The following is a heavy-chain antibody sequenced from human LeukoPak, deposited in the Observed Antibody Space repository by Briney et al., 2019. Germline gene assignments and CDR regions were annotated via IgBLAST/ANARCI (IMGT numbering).Heavy chain of an antibody. Sequence: GGSLRLSCAASGFTFSSYWMHWVRQAPGKGLVWVSRINSDGSSTIYADSVKGRFTISRDNAKNTLYLQMNSLRAEDTAVYYCARAQYGDYGEFDPWGQGTLVTVSS. CDR2: INSDGSST. CDR3: ARAQYGDYGEFDP. V-gene: IGHV3-74*01. CDR1: GFTFSSYW. D-gene: IGHD4-17*01. J-gene: IGHJ5*02.